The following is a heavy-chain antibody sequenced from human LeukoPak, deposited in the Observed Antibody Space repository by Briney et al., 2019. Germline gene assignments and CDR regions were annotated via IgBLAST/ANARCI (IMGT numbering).Heavy chain of an antibody. CDR3: ASGSGSYRTPYYYMDV. Sequence: GSLRLSCAAPGFTFSTYAMSWVRQAPGKGLEWVSVIYSGGITYYADSVKGRFTISRDNSKNTLYLQMNSLRAEDTAVYYCASGSGSYRTPYYYMDVWGTGTTVTVSS. D-gene: IGHD3-10*01. CDR2: IYSGGIT. J-gene: IGHJ6*03. CDR1: GFTFSTYA. V-gene: IGHV3-53*01.